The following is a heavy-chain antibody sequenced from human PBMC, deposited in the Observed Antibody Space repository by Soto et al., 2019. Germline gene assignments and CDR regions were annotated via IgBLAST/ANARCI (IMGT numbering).Heavy chain of an antibody. CDR1: GGTFSSYA. J-gene: IGHJ3*02. CDR2: IIPIFGTA. CDR3: ARDVYDYVWGSYRCAFDI. D-gene: IGHD3-16*02. V-gene: IGHV1-69*06. Sequence: SVKVSCKASGGTFSSYAISWVRQAPGQGLEWMGGIIPIFGTANYAQKFQGRVTITADKSTSTAYMELSSLRSEDTAVYYCARDVYDYVWGSYRCAFDIWGQGTMVTVSS.